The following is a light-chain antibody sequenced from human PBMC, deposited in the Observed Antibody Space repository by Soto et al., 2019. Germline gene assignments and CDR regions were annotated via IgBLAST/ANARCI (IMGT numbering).Light chain of an antibody. CDR1: QSIGSH. V-gene: IGKV3-11*01. CDR3: HQRNKLPPSIP. CDR2: DAS. Sequence: EIVLTQSPATLSLSPGERATLSCRARQSIGSHLAWYQQQPGQAPRLLIHDASSRATGIPARFSGSGSGTDLTLTISKLGPEEFARYNWHQRNKLPPSIPCVHGTRREIK. J-gene: IGKJ5*01.